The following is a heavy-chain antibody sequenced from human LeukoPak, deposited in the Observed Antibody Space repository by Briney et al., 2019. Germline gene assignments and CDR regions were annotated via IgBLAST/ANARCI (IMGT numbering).Heavy chain of an antibody. CDR1: GGSISSYY. CDR2: IYNSGST. Sequence: SETLSLTCIVSGGSISSYYWSWIRQPPGKGLAWIGYIYNSGSTNYNPSLKSRVTISVDTSKNQFSLKLSSVTAADTAVYYCACLTTADAFDIWGQGTVVTVSS. J-gene: IGHJ3*02. D-gene: IGHD3-22*01. CDR3: ACLTTADAFDI. V-gene: IGHV4-59*01.